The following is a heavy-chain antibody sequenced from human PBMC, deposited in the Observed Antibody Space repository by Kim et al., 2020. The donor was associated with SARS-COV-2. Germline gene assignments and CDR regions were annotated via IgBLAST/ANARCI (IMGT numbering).Heavy chain of an antibody. CDR1: GYTLTELS. J-gene: IGHJ5*02. CDR2: FDPEDGET. CDR3: ATAPPIAAAGTNWFDP. Sequence: ASVKVSCKFSGYTLTELSMHWVRQAPGKGLEWMGGFDPEDGETIYAQKFQGRVTMTEDTSTDTAYMELSSLRSEDTAVYYCATAPPIAAAGTNWFDPWGQGTLVTVSS. V-gene: IGHV1-24*01. D-gene: IGHD6-13*01.